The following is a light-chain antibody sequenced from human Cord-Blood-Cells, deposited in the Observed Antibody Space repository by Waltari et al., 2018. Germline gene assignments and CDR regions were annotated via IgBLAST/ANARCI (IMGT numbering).Light chain of an antibody. CDR2: AAS. CDR3: QQGYSTPLT. Sequence: DIQMTQSPSSLSASVGDRVTITCRASQSISSYLNWYQQKPGKAPKLRIYAASSLQSGVPSRFSGSGAGTDCTLTISSLQPEDFATYCCQQGYSTPLTLGGGTKVEIK. V-gene: IGKV1-39*01. J-gene: IGKJ4*01. CDR1: QSISSY.